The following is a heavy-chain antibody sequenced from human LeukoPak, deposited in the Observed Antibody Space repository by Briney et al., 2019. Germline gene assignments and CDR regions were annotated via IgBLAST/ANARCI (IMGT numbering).Heavy chain of an antibody. CDR1: VCSISGYY. CDR2: TSYIGST. J-gene: IGHJ3*02. CDR3: ARQSPLYYDSIGAFDI. Sequence: SETLSLTCTVSVCSISGYYWSWLRQPPGKGPEWIGYTSYIGSTAYNPSLKSRVTISVDTSKSQFSLKLSSVTAADTAVYYSARQSPLYYDSIGAFDIWGQGTMVTVSS. D-gene: IGHD3-22*01. V-gene: IGHV4-59*08.